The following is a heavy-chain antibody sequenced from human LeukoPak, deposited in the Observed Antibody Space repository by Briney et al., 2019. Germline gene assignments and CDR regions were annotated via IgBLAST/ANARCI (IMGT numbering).Heavy chain of an antibody. V-gene: IGHV4-34*01. J-gene: IGHJ4*02. CDR1: GGSFSGYY. CDR2: INHSGST. D-gene: IGHD3-9*01. Sequence: SETLSLTCAVYGGSFSGYYWSWIRQPPGKGLEWIGEINHSGSTNYNPSLKSRVTISVDTSKNQFSLKLSSVIAADTAVYYCARGGRITIFPFDYWGQGTLVTVSS. CDR3: ARGGRITIFPFDY.